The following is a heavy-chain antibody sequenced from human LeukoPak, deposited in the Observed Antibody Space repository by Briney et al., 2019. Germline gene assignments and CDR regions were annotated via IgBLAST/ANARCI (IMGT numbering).Heavy chain of an antibody. J-gene: IGHJ6*02. V-gene: IGHV3-23*01. D-gene: IGHD3-10*01. Sequence: PGGSLRLSCAASGFSVSRNYMTWVRQAPGKGLEWVSAISGSGGSTYYADSVKGRFTISRDNSKNTLYLQMNSLRAEDTAVYYCANRPGSGSYSFYYYGMDVWGQGTTVTVSS. CDR2: ISGSGGST. CDR1: GFSVSRNY. CDR3: ANRPGSGSYSFYYYGMDV.